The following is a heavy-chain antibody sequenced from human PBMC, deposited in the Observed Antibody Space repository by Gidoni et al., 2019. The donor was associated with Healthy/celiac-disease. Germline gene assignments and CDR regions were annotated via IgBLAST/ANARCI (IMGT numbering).Heavy chain of an antibody. CDR3: ARVRREEDYYDSSGYSRGAFDI. CDR1: GFTFSSYA. D-gene: IGHD3-22*01. Sequence: QVQLVESGGGVVQPGRSLRLCCDASGFTFSSYAMHWVRQAPGKGLEWVAVISYDGSNKYYADSVKGRFTISRDNSKNTLYLQMNSLRAEDTAVYYCARVRREEDYYDSSGYSRGAFDIWGQGTMVTVSS. V-gene: IGHV3-30-3*01. CDR2: ISYDGSNK. J-gene: IGHJ3*02.